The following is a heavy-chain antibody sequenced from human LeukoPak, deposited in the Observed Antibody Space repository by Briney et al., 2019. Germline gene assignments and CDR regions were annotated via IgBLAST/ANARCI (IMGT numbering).Heavy chain of an antibody. CDR2: IDYSGTT. CDR1: GGSISSSSYY. D-gene: IGHD2-8*01. CDR3: ASLGRMALIGTEY. V-gene: IGHV4-39*07. Sequence: SETLSLTCSVSGGSISSSSYYWAWIRQPPGKGLQWIGSIDYSGTTYDNPSVKSRVIILIDTSKNQFSLKLSSVTAADTAVYYCASLGRMALIGTEYWGQGTLVTVSS. J-gene: IGHJ4*02.